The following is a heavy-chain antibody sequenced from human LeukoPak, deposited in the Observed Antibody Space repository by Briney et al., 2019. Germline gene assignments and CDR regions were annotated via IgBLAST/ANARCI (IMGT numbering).Heavy chain of an antibody. Sequence: GGSLRLSCAASGFTFSSYSMNWVRQAPGKGLEWVSSISSSSSYIYYADSVKGRFTISRDNAKNSLYLQMNSLRAEDTAVYYCARETYYYDSSGDFDYWGQGTLVTVS. J-gene: IGHJ4*02. CDR2: ISSSSSYI. CDR3: ARETYYYDSSGDFDY. V-gene: IGHV3-21*01. CDR1: GFTFSSYS. D-gene: IGHD3-22*01.